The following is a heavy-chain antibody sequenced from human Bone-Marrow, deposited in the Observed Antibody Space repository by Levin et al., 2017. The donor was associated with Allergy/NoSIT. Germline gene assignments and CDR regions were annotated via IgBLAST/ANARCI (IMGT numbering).Heavy chain of an antibody. D-gene: IGHD2-15*01. J-gene: IGHJ5*02. CDR3: AQALGGGEPRYFDP. CDR2: ISAYTGDT. Sequence: VASVKVSCKASDSTFRKFGFVWVRQAPGQGPEWLGWISAYTGDTQYARSYQGRLTLSTETYTRAVVMELRNLRPDDTAVYFCAQALGGGEPRYFDPWGQGTLVTVSS. CDR1: DSTFRKFG. V-gene: IGHV1-18*01.